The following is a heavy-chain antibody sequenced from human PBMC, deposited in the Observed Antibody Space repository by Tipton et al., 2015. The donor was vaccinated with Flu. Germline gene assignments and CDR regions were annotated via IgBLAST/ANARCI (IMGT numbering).Heavy chain of an antibody. V-gene: IGHV3-23*01. CDR3: ARSGSGWPNFDH. Sequence: SLRLSCAASGFPFSTYAIHWVRQTPGKGLEWVSAISSSGGSTYFADSVKGRFTISRDNSKNTLYLQMNSLRGEDTAVYYCARSGSGWPNFDHWGQGTLVTVSS. CDR1: GFPFSTYA. CDR2: ISSSGGST. J-gene: IGHJ4*02. D-gene: IGHD6-19*01.